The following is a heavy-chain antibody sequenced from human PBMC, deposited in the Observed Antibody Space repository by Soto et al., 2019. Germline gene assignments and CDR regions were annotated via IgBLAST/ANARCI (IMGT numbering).Heavy chain of an antibody. D-gene: IGHD5-18*01. V-gene: IGHV3-30*03. CDR3: ATDHPAMVTFGRATPHFDY. CDR1: GFTFSSYG. J-gene: IGHJ4*02. CDR2: ISYDGSNK. Sequence: SLRLSCAASGFTFSSYGMHWVRQAPGKGLEWVAVISYDGSNKYYADSVKGRFTISRDNSKNTLYLQMNSLRAEDTAVYYCATDHPAMVTFGRATPHFDYWGQGTQV.